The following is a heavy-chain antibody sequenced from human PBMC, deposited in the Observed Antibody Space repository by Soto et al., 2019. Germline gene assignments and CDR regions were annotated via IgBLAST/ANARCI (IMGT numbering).Heavy chain of an antibody. Sequence: ASVKVSCKASGGTFSSYAISWVRQAPGQGLEWMGGIIPIFGTANYAQKFQGRVTITADKSTSTAYMELSSLRSEDTAVYYCAMDTAILYYFDYWGQGTLVTVS. V-gene: IGHV1-69*06. D-gene: IGHD5-18*01. CDR3: AMDTAILYYFDY. J-gene: IGHJ4*02. CDR1: GGTFSSYA. CDR2: IIPIFGTA.